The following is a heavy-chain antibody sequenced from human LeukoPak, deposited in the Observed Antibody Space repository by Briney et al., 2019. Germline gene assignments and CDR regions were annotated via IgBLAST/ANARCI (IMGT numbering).Heavy chain of an antibody. J-gene: IGHJ6*04. CDR2: ISAYNGNT. Sequence: ASVKVSCKASGYTFTSYGISWVRQAPGQGLEWMGWISAYNGNTNYAQKLQGRVTMTTDTSTSTAYIELRSLRSDDTAGYYCARGTYYDIFAGSSGVLLAMDVWGKGTTVTVSS. CDR1: GYTFTSYG. CDR3: ARGTYYDIFAGSSGVLLAMDV. D-gene: IGHD3-9*01. V-gene: IGHV1-18*04.